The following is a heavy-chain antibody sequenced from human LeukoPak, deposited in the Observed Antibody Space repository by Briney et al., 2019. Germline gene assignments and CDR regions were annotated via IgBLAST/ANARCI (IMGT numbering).Heavy chain of an antibody. D-gene: IGHD6-13*01. CDR1: GFTFSSYA. V-gene: IGHV3-23*01. J-gene: IGHJ4*02. CDR2: ISGSGGST. CDR3: AKDGGHSSPTDY. Sequence: VGSLRLSCAASGFTFSSYAMSLVRQAPGKGLEWVSAISGSGGSTYYADSVKGRFTISRDNSKNTLYLQMNSLRAEDTAVYYCAKDGGHSSPTDYWGQGTLVTVSS.